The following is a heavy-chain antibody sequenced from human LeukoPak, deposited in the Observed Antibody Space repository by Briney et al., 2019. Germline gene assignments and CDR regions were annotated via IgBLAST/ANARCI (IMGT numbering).Heavy chain of an antibody. J-gene: IGHJ6*04. D-gene: IGHD2-2*01. Sequence: GASVKVSCKASGYTFSGYYLHWVRQAPGQGPEWMGIINPSGDSTTYAQRLRGRVTMTRDTPTSTVYMELSSLRSEDTAVYYCAREGCSRSSCYGFPPQGMDVWGKGTTVTVSS. V-gene: IGHV1-46*01. CDR2: INPSGDST. CDR1: GYTFSGYY. CDR3: AREGCSRSSCYGFPPQGMDV.